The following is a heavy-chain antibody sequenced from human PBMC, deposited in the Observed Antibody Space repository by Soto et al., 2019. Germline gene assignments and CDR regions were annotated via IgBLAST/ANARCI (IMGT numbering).Heavy chain of an antibody. V-gene: IGHV4-31*03. CDR2: IYYSGST. D-gene: IGHD6-13*01. CDR3: ARAGRMSIAAANFDY. Sequence: SETLSLTCTLSGSSISSGGYYWSWIRQHPGKGLEWIGYIYYSGSTYYNPSLKSRVTISVDTSKNQFSLKLSSVTAADTAVYYCARAGRMSIAAANFDYWGQGTLVTVSS. J-gene: IGHJ4*02. CDR1: GSSISSGGYY.